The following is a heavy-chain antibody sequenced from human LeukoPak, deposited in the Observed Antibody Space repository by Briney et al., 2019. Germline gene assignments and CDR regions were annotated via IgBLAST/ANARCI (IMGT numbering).Heavy chain of an antibody. V-gene: IGHV1-18*01. Sequence: ASVKVSCKASGYTFTKYGINWVRQAPGQGLEWMGWISAYNGNTKYAQKLQGRVTMTTDTATSTAYMDLRSLRSDDTAVYYCARGGGSYLNYFDYWGQGTLVSVSS. CDR3: ARGGGSYLNYFDY. J-gene: IGHJ4*02. CDR1: GYTFTKYG. D-gene: IGHD1-26*01. CDR2: ISAYNGNT.